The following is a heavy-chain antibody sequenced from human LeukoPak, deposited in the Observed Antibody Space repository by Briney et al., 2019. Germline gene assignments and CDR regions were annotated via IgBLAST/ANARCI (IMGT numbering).Heavy chain of an antibody. D-gene: IGHD6-19*01. V-gene: IGHV3-66*01. CDR3: ARVGRGYNSGSGIDP. J-gene: IGHJ5*02. CDR2: IYSGGNT. CDR1: GFTVSSNY. Sequence: GGSLRLSCAASGFTVSSNYMSWVRQAPGKGLEWVSVIYSGGNTNYADSVKGRFTISRDNSKNTLYLQMNSLRAEDTAIYYCARVGRGYNSGSGIDPWGQGTLVTVSS.